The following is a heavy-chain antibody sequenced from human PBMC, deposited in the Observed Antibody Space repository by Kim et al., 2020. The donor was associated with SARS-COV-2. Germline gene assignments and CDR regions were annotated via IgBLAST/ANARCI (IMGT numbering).Heavy chain of an antibody. CDR1: GYTFTSYA. CDR3: ARRPPPSRGTYNYCFDF. V-gene: IGHV1-3*01. Sequence: ASVKVSCKASGYTFTSYAIHWVRQAPGQRLEWMGWIDAGNGYTEYSQKFQGRLTLTRDTSASTAYMELSSLRSEDTAMYYCARRPPPSRGTYNYCFDFWGQGTRVTVSS. CDR2: IDAGNGYT. D-gene: IGHD1-1*01. J-gene: IGHJ4*02.